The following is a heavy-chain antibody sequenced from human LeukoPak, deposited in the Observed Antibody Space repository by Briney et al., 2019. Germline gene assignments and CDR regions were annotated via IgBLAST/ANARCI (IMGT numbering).Heavy chain of an antibody. J-gene: IGHJ3*02. Sequence: KPSETLSLTCAVSGGSISSSNWWSWVRQPPGKGLEWIGEIYHSGSTNYNPSLKSRVTISVDKSKNQFSLKLSSVTAADTAVYYCASFFAFFSPGTDPTGDAFDIWGQGTMVTVSS. CDR1: GGSISSSNW. CDR3: ASFFAFFSPGTDPTGDAFDI. CDR2: IYHSGST. D-gene: IGHD1-1*01. V-gene: IGHV4-4*02.